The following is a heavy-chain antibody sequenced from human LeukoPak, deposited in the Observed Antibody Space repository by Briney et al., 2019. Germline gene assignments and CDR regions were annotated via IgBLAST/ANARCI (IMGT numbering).Heavy chain of an antibody. CDR3: ARVGQQWEPLDY. CDR1: GFTLSSKY. J-gene: IGHJ4*02. CDR2: SYSSGST. D-gene: IGHD6-19*01. V-gene: IGHV3-66*01. Sequence: GGSLSLSCAVSGFTLSSKYVSWVREAAGKGVEGVSGSYSSGSTYYADSVKSRFTISRDNSKNTLYLQMSSLRAEDTAVYYCARVGQQWEPLDYWGQGTLVTVSS.